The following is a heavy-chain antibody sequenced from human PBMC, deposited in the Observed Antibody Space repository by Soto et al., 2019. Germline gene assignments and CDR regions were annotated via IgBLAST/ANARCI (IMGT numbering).Heavy chain of an antibody. V-gene: IGHV3-73*01. CDR3: TSSSWYEKWFDP. Sequence: PGGSLRLSCAASGFTFSDSAMHWVRQASGTGLEWVGHIRSKANSYATAYAASVKGKFTISRDDLKNTAYLQMNSLKTEDTAVYYCTSSSWYEKWFDPWGQGTLVTV. D-gene: IGHD6-13*01. CDR1: GFTFSDSA. CDR2: IRSKANSYAT. J-gene: IGHJ5*02.